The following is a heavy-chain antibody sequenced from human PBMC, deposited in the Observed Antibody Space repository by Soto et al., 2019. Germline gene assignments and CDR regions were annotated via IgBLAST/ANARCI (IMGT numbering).Heavy chain of an antibody. Sequence: NPSETLSLTCGVSGYSITSGFYWGWVRQSPGKGLEWIGTISYSAKTFYNPSLASRFSMAVDSSKNQFSLRLTSVTAADTALYHCTRGAGAPWVRFDSWGRGILVTVSS. V-gene: IGHV4-38-2*01. J-gene: IGHJ4*02. D-gene: IGHD3-16*01. CDR2: ISYSAKT. CDR1: GYSITSGFY. CDR3: TRGAGAPWVRFDS.